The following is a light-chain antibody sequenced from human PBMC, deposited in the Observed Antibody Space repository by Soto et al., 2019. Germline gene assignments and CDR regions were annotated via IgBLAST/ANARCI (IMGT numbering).Light chain of an antibody. CDR2: AAS. J-gene: IGKJ1*01. V-gene: IGKV1-39*01. Sequence: DIHMTQSPSSLSASVVDRVTIICRASQGISTSLNWYQQKPGKAPKLLIYAASSLQSGVPSRFSGSGSETDFTLTISSLKPEDFATYSCQHSTTWTFGQGTKVDIK. CDR1: QGISTS. CDR3: QHSTTWT.